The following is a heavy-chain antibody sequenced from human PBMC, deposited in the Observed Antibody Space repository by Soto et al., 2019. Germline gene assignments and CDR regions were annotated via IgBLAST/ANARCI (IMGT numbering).Heavy chain of an antibody. CDR2: ISSSSSYI. CDR3: ARSYCTNGVCPDIGAFDI. J-gene: IGHJ3*02. D-gene: IGHD2-8*01. Sequence: GGSLRLSCAASGFTFSSYSMNWVRQAPGKGLEWVSSISSSSSYIHYADSVKGRFTISRDNAKNSLYLQMNSLRAEDTAVYYCARSYCTNGVCPDIGAFDISGQGTMVTVSS. CDR1: GFTFSSYS. V-gene: IGHV3-21*01.